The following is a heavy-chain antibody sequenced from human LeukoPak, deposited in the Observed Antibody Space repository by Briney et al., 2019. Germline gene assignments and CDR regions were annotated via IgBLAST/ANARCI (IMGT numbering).Heavy chain of an antibody. CDR2: IIPIFGTA. CDR3: ARDQNSNYHY. CDR1: GGTFSSYA. D-gene: IGHD4-11*01. J-gene: IGHJ4*02. V-gene: IGHV1-69*01. Sequence: SVKVSCKASGGTFSSYAISWVRQAPGQGLEWMGGIIPIFGTANYAQKFQGRVTITADESTSTAYMELRSLRSDDTAVYYCARDQNSNYHYWGQGTLVTVSS.